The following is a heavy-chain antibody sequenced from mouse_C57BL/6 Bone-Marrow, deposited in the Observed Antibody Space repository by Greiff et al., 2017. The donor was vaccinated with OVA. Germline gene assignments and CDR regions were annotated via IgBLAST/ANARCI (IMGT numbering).Heavy chain of an antibody. CDR1: GFTFSSYA. CDR3: AREAWFAY. CDR2: ISDGGSYT. Sequence: EVQRVESGGGLVKPGGSLKLSCAASGFTFSSYAMSWVRQTPEKRLEWVATISDGGSYTYYPDNVKGRFTISRDNAKNNLYLQMSHLKSEDTAMYYCAREAWFAYWGQGKLVTVSA. V-gene: IGHV5-4*01. J-gene: IGHJ3*01.